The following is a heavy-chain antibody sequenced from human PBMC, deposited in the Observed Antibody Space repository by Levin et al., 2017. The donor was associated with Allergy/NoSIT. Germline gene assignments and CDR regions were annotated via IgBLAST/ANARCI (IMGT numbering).Heavy chain of an antibody. Sequence: GESLKISCAASGFTFSNYAMSWVRQAPGKGLEWVSAISGSGATSYYANSVKGRFTLSRDNSKSTLSLQMNSLRGEDTAVYYCARLPTMTNLYFFDSWGQGTLVAVSS. CDR3: ARLPTMTNLYFFDS. J-gene: IGHJ4*02. CDR1: GFTFSNYA. V-gene: IGHV3-23*01. CDR2: ISGSGATS. D-gene: IGHD4-17*01.